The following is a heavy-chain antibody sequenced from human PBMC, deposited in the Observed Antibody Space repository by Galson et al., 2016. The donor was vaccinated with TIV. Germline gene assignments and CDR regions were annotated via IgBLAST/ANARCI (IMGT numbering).Heavy chain of an antibody. Sequence: SVKVSCKASGYTFTNYGISWVRQAPGQGLEWMGWIGTYNGDRRYAQKFQDRVTMTTDTSTSTAYLEVRSLRSDDTAVYYCARDVRGMWTNMDQWGQGTLVTVSS. CDR1: GYTFTNYG. D-gene: IGHD1/OR15-1a*01. V-gene: IGHV1-18*01. CDR3: ARDVRGMWTNMDQ. J-gene: IGHJ4*02. CDR2: IGTYNGDR.